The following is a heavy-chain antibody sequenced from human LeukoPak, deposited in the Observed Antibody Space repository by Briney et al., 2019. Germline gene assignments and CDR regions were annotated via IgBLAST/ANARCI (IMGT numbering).Heavy chain of an antibody. J-gene: IGHJ4*02. CDR1: GFTFSSYW. CDR3: VRIATVTTPDY. Sequence: GGSLRLSCAASGFTFSSYWMYWVRQPLGKGLVWVSRINPDGTTTNYADSVKGRFTISRDNAKNPLYLQMNSLTVEDTALYYRVRIATVTTPDYWGQGTLVTVSS. CDR2: INPDGTTT. V-gene: IGHV3-74*01. D-gene: IGHD4-17*01.